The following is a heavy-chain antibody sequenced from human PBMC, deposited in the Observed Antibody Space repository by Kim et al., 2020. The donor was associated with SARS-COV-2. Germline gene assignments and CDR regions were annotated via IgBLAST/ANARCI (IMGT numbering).Heavy chain of an antibody. D-gene: IGHD3-9*01. CDR2: ISGSGGST. Sequence: GGSLRLSCAASGFTFSSYAMSWVRQAPGKGLEWVSAISGSGGSTYYADSVKGRFIISRDNSKNTLYLQMNSLRAEDTAVYYCAKDGVNYDILTGYEDYYGMDVWGQGTTVTVSS. J-gene: IGHJ6*02. V-gene: IGHV3-23*01. CDR1: GFTFSSYA. CDR3: AKDGVNYDILTGYEDYYGMDV.